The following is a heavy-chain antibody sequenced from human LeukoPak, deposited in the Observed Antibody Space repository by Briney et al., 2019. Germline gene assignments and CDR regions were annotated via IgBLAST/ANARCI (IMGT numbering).Heavy chain of an antibody. CDR3: ARDSRIVVVPAAPCYYYYGMDV. CDR1: GFTFSDYY. V-gene: IGHV3-11*01. J-gene: IGHJ6*02. D-gene: IGHD2-2*01. CDR2: ISSSGSTI. Sequence: PGGSLRLSCAASGFTFSDYYMSWIRQAPGKGLGWVSYISSSGSTIYYADSVKGRFTISRDNAKNSLYLQMNSLRAEDTAVYYCARDSRIVVVPAAPCYYYYGMDVWGQGTTVTVSS.